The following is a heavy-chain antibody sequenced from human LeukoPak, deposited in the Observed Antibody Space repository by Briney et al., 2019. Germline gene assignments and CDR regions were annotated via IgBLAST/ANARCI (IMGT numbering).Heavy chain of an antibody. CDR1: GYTLTELS. J-gene: IGHJ5*02. CDR3: ATVFNWQQLGANWFDP. V-gene: IGHV1-24*01. CDR2: FDPEDGET. D-gene: IGHD6-13*01. Sequence: ASVKVSCKVSGYTLTELSMHWVRQAPGKGLEWMGGFDPEDGETIYAQKFQGRVTMTEDTSIDTAYMELSSLRSEDTAVYYCATVFNWQQLGANWFDPWGQGTLVTVSS.